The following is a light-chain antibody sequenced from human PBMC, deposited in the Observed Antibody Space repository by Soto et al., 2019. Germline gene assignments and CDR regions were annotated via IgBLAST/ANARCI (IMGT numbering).Light chain of an antibody. CDR3: QHYGTSAL. CDR1: QSVSSSY. Sequence: EIVLTQSPGTLSLSPGERATLSCRASQSVSSSYLAWYQQKPGQAPRLLIYGESSRATGIPDRFSVSGSGTDFTLTISRLETEDFAVYYCQHYGTSALFGPGNKVDIK. V-gene: IGKV3-20*01. J-gene: IGKJ3*01. CDR2: GES.